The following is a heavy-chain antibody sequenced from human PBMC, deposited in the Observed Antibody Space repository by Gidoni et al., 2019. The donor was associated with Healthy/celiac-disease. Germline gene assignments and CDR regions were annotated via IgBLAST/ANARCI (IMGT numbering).Heavy chain of an antibody. CDR3: ATGIAAATTRRTWFDP. V-gene: IGHV1-2*02. Sequence: QVQLVQSGAEVKKPGASVKLSCKAPGYTFTGSYMHWVRQAPRQGLEWLGWINPNSGGTNDAQKFQCRVTMTRDTSISTAYMELSRLRSDDTAVYYGATGIAAATTRRTWFDPWGQGTLVTVSS. CDR2: INPNSGGT. J-gene: IGHJ5*02. CDR1: GYTFTGSY. D-gene: IGHD6-13*01.